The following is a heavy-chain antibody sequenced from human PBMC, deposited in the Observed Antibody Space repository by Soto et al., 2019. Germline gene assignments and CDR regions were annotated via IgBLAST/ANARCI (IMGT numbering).Heavy chain of an antibody. CDR3: SHAGNYDRVTFDH. V-gene: IGHV2-5*02. J-gene: IGHJ4*02. D-gene: IGHD2-21*02. Sequence: QITLKESGPTLVRPAQTLTLTCDFSGFSLSTYHMGVAWIRQPPGKALAWLALIYWDDDKRYSPSLKDRLAITKETSTNQFVLTITNTAPGDSATSLYSHAGNYDRVTFDHWGPGTLVTVSS. CDR2: IYWDDDK. CDR1: GFSLSTYHMG.